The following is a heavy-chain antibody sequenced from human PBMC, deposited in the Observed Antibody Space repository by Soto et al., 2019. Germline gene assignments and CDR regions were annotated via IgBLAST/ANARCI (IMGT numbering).Heavy chain of an antibody. V-gene: IGHV4-31*03. Sequence: SETLSLTCTVSGGSISSGGYYWNWVRQHPGKGLEWIGYIYYSGSTYYNPSLKSRVIISVDTSKNQFSLKLTSVTAADTAVYYCARGRITMVRGTIRGYWFDPWGQGTLVTVSS. CDR2: IYYSGST. CDR3: ARGRITMVRGTIRGYWFDP. J-gene: IGHJ5*02. D-gene: IGHD3-10*01. CDR1: GGSISSGGYY.